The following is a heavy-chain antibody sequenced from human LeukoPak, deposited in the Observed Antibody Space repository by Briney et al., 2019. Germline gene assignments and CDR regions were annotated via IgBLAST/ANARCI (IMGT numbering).Heavy chain of an antibody. V-gene: IGHV3-23*01. CDR2: ISGTDSGT. CDR1: GFTFITYA. CDR3: AKCMSGSGVCLNFGS. D-gene: IGHD2-21*02. J-gene: IGHJ4*02. Sequence: GGSLRRSCEASGFTFITYAMSWVRQAPGKGLQLVSGISGTDSGTYYTDSVKGRFTISRDNSKNTVYLQIDSLRAEDTAVYYCAKCMSGSGVCLNFGSWGQGILVTVSS.